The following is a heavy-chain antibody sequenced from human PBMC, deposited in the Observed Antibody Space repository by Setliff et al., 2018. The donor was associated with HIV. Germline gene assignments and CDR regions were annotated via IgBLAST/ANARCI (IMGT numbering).Heavy chain of an antibody. Sequence: GGSLRLSCAASGFTFSSYAMSWVRQAPGKGLEWVSAISGSGGSTYYADSVKGRFTISRDDSKNTLYLQMNSLRAEDTAVYYCAKDQRAVPTMGFDYWGQGTLVTVSS. CDR3: AKDQRAVPTMGFDY. D-gene: IGHD6-25*01. CDR2: ISGSGGST. CDR1: GFTFSSYA. V-gene: IGHV3-23*01. J-gene: IGHJ4*02.